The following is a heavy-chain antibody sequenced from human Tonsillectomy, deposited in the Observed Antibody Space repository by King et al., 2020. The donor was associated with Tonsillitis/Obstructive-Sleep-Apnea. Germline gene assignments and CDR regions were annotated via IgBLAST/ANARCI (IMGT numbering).Heavy chain of an antibody. CDR2: IKSRNDGGTS. CDR3: PRSGYCRRNRCSYDAFDI. D-gene: IGHD2-2*01. CDR1: GFTFSSAW. Sequence: VQLVESGGGLVKPGGSLRLSCAASGFTFSSAWMNWVRQAPGKGLEGVGRIKSRNDGGTSDYAEPVKGSVTISRDDSKNTLSLQMSSLKTVDTAVDYCPRSGYCRRNRCSYDAFDIWGQGTMGT. J-gene: IGHJ3*02. V-gene: IGHV3-15*01.